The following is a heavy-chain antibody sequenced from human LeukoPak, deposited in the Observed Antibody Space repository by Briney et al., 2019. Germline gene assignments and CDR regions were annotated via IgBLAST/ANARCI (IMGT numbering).Heavy chain of an antibody. CDR1: GYSISSGYY. D-gene: IGHD6-19*01. CDR2: ISHSGST. V-gene: IGHV4-38-2*02. J-gene: IGHJ4*02. CDR3: AREHSSGLAFDY. Sequence: SETLSLTCTVFGYSISSGYYWGWIRQPPGKGLEWIGSISHSGSTYYNPSLKSRVTVSVDTSKNQFSLKLSSVTAADTAVYYCAREHSSGLAFDYWGQETLVTVSS.